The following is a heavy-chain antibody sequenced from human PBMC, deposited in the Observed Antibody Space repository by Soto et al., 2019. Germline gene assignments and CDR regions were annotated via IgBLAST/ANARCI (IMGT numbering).Heavy chain of an antibody. CDR3: AKRGSTSSFDY. CDR1: GFTFSSYG. V-gene: IGHV3-30*18. J-gene: IGHJ4*02. Sequence: LILSCAASGFTFSSYGMRWVRHAPGKGLELVAVISYDGSNKYYADSVKGRFTISRDNSKNTLYLQMNSLRAEDTAVYYCAKRGSTSSFDYWGQGTLVTVSS. CDR2: ISYDGSNK. D-gene: IGHD2-2*01.